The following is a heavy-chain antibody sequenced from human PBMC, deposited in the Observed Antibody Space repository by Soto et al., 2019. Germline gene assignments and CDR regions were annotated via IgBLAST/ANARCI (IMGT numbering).Heavy chain of an antibody. CDR3: ARVFTVVTSYYYYGMDV. CDR1: GGSISSYY. Sequence: SETLSLTCTVSGGSISSYYWSWIRQPPGKGLEWIGYIYYSGSTNYNPSLKSRVTISVDTSKNQFSLKLSPVTAADTAVYYCARVFTVVTSYYYYGMDVWGQGTTVTVSS. D-gene: IGHD2-21*02. J-gene: IGHJ6*02. V-gene: IGHV4-59*01. CDR2: IYYSGST.